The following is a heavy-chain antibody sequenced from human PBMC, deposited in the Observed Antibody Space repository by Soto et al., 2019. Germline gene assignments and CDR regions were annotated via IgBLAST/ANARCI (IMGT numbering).Heavy chain of an antibody. V-gene: IGHV4-59*01. CDR1: YGSISSYD. CDR2: IHNTGST. D-gene: IGHD3-10*01. CDR3: ARSYGSGSHYNVRDWFDP. J-gene: IGHJ5*02. Sequence: SETLSLTCSVSYGSISSYDWSWIRQSPGKGLEWIGYIHNTGSTNYNPSLKSRVTISVDTSRNQFSLKLTSVTAADTAVYYCARSYGSGSHYNVRDWFDPWGQGTQVTVSS.